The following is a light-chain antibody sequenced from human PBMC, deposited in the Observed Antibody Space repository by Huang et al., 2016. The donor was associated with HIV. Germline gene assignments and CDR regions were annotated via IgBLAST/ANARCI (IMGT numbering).Light chain of an antibody. CDR2: AAS. V-gene: IGKV1-39*01. CDR1: QRISTY. Sequence: DIQLTQSPSSLSASVGDSVTITCRASQRISTYLSWYRQRPGKTPDLLIYAASSLEGEVPSRFSGSGSGTDFSLTISTLQPGDFATYYCQQSLSTPYTFGQGTKVEIK. J-gene: IGKJ2*01. CDR3: QQSLSTPYT.